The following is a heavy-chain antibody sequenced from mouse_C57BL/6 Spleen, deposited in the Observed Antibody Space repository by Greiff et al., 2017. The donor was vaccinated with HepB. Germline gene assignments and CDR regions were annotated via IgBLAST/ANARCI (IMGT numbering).Heavy chain of an antibody. D-gene: IGHD1-1*01. CDR1: GYTFTSYW. Sequence: EVKLLESGPVLARPGASVKMSCKTSGYTFTSYWMHWVKQRPGQGLEWIGAIYPGNSDTSYNQKFKGKAKLTAVTSASTAYMELSSLTNEDSAVYYCTRWDYYGSSPFDYWGQGTTLTVSS. V-gene: IGHV1-5*01. CDR3: TRWDYYGSSPFDY. J-gene: IGHJ2*01. CDR2: IYPGNSDT.